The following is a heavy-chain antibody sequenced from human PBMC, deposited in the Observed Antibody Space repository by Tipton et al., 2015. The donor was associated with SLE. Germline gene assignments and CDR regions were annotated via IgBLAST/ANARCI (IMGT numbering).Heavy chain of an antibody. CDR3: ARGGGYCSPITCLFDY. J-gene: IGHJ4*02. CDR2: INWNGAVT. D-gene: IGHD2-2*03. Sequence: GSLRLSCAASGFTFDDFGMSWVRQAPGKGLEWVCGINWNGAVTTYADSVKGRFTVSRDNAKNSLYLQLNSLGAEDTAIYFCARGGGYCSPITCLFDYWSQGTQVTVSS. V-gene: IGHV3-20*04. CDR1: GFTFDDFG.